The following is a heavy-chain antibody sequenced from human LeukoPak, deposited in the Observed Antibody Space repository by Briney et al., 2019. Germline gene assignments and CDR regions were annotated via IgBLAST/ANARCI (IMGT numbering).Heavy chain of an antibody. CDR2: IYYSGST. J-gene: IGHJ2*01. Sequence: PSETLSLTCTVSGGSISSYYWSWIRQPSGKGLEWIGYIYYSGSTNYNPSLKSRVTISVDTSKNQFSLKLSSVTAADTADYYCAREYVNCTNGVCYWYFDLWGRGTLVTVSS. D-gene: IGHD2-8*01. V-gene: IGHV4-59*01. CDR3: AREYVNCTNGVCYWYFDL. CDR1: GGSISSYY.